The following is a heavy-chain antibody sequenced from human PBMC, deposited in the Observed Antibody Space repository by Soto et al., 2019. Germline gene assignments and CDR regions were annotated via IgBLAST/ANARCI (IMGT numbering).Heavy chain of an antibody. CDR3: ARAMIPMIRGGISAMDV. D-gene: IGHD3-22*01. CDR1: GFPLRNNG. Sequence: GGSLRLSCEASGFPLRNNGMSWVRQAPGKGLEWVSAISGSGDATYYADSVKGRFIISRDKSKNTMYLQMNSLRPEDTAVYYCARAMIPMIRGGISAMDVWGQGTTVTVSS. V-gene: IGHV3-23*01. J-gene: IGHJ6*02. CDR2: ISGSGDAT.